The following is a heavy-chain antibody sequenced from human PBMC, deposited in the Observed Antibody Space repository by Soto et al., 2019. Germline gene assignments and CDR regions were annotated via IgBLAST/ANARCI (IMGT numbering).Heavy chain of an antibody. CDR1: GFTFSSYA. D-gene: IGHD5-12*01. CDR2: ISYDGSNK. Sequence: VQLVESGGGLVQPGGSLRLSCAASGFTFSSYAMHWVRQAPGKGLEWVAVISYDGSNKYYADSVKGRFTISRDNSKNTLYLQMNSLRAEDTAVYYCARTVRSGYDQLDYYYYGMDVWGQGTTVTVSS. CDR3: ARTVRSGYDQLDYYYYGMDV. J-gene: IGHJ6*02. V-gene: IGHV3-30-3*01.